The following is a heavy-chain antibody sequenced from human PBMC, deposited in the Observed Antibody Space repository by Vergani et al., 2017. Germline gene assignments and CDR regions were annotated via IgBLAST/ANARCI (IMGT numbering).Heavy chain of an antibody. CDR1: GGSFSGYY. D-gene: IGHD6-6*01. CDR3: ASLRSLAARPKYDYYYMDV. Sequence: QVQLQQWGAGLLKPSETLSLTCAVYGGSFSGYYWSWIRQPPGKGLEWIGEINHSGSTNYNPSLKSRVTISVDTSKNQFSLKLSSVTAADTAVYYCASLRSLAARPKYDYYYMDVWGKGP. J-gene: IGHJ6*03. V-gene: IGHV4-34*01. CDR2: INHSGST.